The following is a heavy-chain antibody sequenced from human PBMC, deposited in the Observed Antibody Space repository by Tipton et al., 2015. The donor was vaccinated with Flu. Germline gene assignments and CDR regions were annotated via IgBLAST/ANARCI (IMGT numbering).Heavy chain of an antibody. CDR2: VYHSVTT. Sequence: CSVSGASISSDRWSWIRQFPGRGLEYIGYVYHSVTTNYNPSLKSRVTISVDTSKNQFSLKLSSVTTADTAVYYCAREDFYDVDLVDWYVDLWGRGTLVTVSS. D-gene: IGHD3-22*01. CDR1: GASISSDR. J-gene: IGHJ2*01. V-gene: IGHV4-59*01. CDR3: AREDFYDVDLVDWYVDL.